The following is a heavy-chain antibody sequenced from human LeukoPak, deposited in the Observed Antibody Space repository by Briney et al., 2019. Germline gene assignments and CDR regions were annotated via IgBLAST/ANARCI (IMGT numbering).Heavy chain of an antibody. CDR2: INSDGSST. D-gene: IGHD5-18*01. J-gene: IGHJ4*02. CDR3: ARGSGYSYGAFDY. Sequence: PGGSLRLSCAASGFTFSSYWMHWVRQAPGKGLVWVSRINSDGSSTNHADSVKGRFTISGDNAKNTLYLQMNSLRAEDTAAYYCARGSGYSYGAFDYWGQGTLVTVSS. V-gene: IGHV3-74*01. CDR1: GFTFSSYW.